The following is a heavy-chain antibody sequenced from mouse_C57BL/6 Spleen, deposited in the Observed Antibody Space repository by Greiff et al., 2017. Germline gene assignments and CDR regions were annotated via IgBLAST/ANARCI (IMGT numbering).Heavy chain of an antibody. Sequence: SGAELVRPGASVKLSCKASGYTFTDYYINWVKQRPGQGLEWIARIYPGSGNTYYNEKFKGKATLTAEKSSSTAYMQLSSLTSEDSAVYFCARDYYGSSFDYWGQGTTLTVSS. D-gene: IGHD1-1*01. CDR1: GYTFTDYY. J-gene: IGHJ2*01. CDR2: IYPGSGNT. V-gene: IGHV1-76*01. CDR3: ARDYYGSSFDY.